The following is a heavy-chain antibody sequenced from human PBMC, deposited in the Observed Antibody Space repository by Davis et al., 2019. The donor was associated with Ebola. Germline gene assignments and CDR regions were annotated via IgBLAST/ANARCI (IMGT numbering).Heavy chain of an antibody. Sequence: ASVKVSCKASGYTFTSYAMHWVRQAPGQRLEWMGWINAGNGNTKYSQKFQGRVTITRDTSASTAYMELSSLRSEDTAVYYCARGRALYCTGGVCYTGDYFDYWGQGTLVTVSS. D-gene: IGHD2-8*02. CDR2: INAGNGNT. CDR3: ARGRALYCTGGVCYTGDYFDY. CDR1: GYTFTSYA. J-gene: IGHJ4*02. V-gene: IGHV1-3*01.